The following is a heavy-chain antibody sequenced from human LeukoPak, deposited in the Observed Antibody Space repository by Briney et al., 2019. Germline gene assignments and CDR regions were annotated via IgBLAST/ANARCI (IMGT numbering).Heavy chain of an antibody. CDR1: GFTFSSYG. J-gene: IGHJ4*02. CDR3: ARDLRATGYSSSWSLGTDY. Sequence: GGSLRLSCAASGFTFSSYGMNWVRQAPGKGLEWVSSISSTSSYIYYADSVKGRFTISRDNAKNSLYLQMNSLRAEDTAVYYCARDLRATGYSSSWSLGTDYWGQGTLVTVSS. V-gene: IGHV3-21*01. CDR2: ISSTSSYI. D-gene: IGHD6-13*01.